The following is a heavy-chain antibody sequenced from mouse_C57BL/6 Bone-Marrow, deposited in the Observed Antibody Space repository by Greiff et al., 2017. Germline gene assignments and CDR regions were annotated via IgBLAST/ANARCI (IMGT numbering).Heavy chain of an antibody. CDR3: ARWLYAMDY. V-gene: IGHV5-6*01. CDR1: GFTFSSYG. Sequence: EVQVVESGGDLVKPGGSLKLSCAASGFTFSSYGMSWVRQTPDKRLEWVATISSGGSYTYYPDSVKGRFTISRDTAKNTLYLQMSSLKSEDTAMYYCARWLYAMDYWGQGTSVTVSS. J-gene: IGHJ4*01. CDR2: ISSGGSYT.